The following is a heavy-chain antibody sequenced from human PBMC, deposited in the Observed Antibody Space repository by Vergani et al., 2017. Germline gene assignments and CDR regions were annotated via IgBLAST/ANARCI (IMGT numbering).Heavy chain of an antibody. CDR1: GESFSSFY. Sequence: QVQLQQWGAGVVKPSGTLSLTCAVFGESFSSFYWSWIRQPPGKGLGWIGEINNDVHTKYNPSLESRVTVSRDTANNQFSLKLMSVTAADTAMYYCAVRPRVNLVGGEIVTKRTFDYWSQGTLVTVSS. CDR3: AVRPRVNLVGGEIVTKRTFDY. J-gene: IGHJ4*02. CDR2: INNDVHT. D-gene: IGHD3-10*01. V-gene: IGHV4-34*02.